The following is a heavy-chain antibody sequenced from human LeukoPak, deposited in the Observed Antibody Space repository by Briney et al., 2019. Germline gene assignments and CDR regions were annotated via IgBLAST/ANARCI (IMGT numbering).Heavy chain of an antibody. J-gene: IGHJ4*02. CDR1: GYTFTGYY. CDR3: ARGPEYYYDSSGYYWFDY. CDR2: IWYDGSNK. D-gene: IGHD3-22*01. V-gene: IGHV3-33*01. Sequence: SCKASGYTFTGYYMHWVRQAPGKGLEWVAVIWYDGSNKYYADSVKGRFTISRDNSKNTLYLQMNSLRAEDTAVYYCARGPEYYYDSSGYYWFDYWGQGTLVTVSS.